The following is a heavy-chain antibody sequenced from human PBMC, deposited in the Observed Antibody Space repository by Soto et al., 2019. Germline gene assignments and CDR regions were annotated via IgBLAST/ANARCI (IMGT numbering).Heavy chain of an antibody. D-gene: IGHD3-16*01. V-gene: IGHV3-23*01. Sequence: GGSLRLSCAASGFNFSKYAMSWGRQAPGKGLEWVSLISATGGGTYYADSVKGRFTISRDNSHNTLYLQVHSLTAEDTAVYYCAKDRRAGGNSAFYFDFWGQGAQVTVSS. CDR1: GFNFSKYA. CDR3: AKDRRAGGNSAFYFDF. J-gene: IGHJ4*02. CDR2: ISATGGGT.